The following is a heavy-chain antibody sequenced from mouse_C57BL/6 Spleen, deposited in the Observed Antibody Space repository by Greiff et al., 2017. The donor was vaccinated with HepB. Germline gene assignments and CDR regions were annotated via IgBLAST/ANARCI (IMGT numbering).Heavy chain of an antibody. CDR1: GFTFSSYT. CDR3: ARHAYGSNYFDY. Sequence: EVQGVESGGGLVKPGGSLKLSCAASGFTFSSYTMSWVRQTPEKRLEWVATISGGGGNTYYPDSVKGRFTISRDNAKNTLYLQMSSLRSEDTALYYCARHAYGSNYFDYWGQGTTLTVSS. D-gene: IGHD1-1*01. V-gene: IGHV5-9*01. J-gene: IGHJ2*01. CDR2: ISGGGGNT.